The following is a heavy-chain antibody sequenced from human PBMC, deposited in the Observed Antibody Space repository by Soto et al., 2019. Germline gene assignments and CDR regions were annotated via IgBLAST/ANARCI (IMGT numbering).Heavy chain of an antibody. CDR1: GFTFSSYA. J-gene: IGHJ4*02. V-gene: IGHV3-23*01. Sequence: LSLSCAASGFTFSSYAVSWVRQAPGKGPEWISSISGSGSTIYYADSVKGRFTISRDNSKNTLYLQMSSLRAEDTAVYYCAKVFYYYDSSGYYHFDYWGQGTLVTVYS. D-gene: IGHD3-22*01. CDR3: AKVFYYYDSSGYYHFDY. CDR2: ISGSGSTI.